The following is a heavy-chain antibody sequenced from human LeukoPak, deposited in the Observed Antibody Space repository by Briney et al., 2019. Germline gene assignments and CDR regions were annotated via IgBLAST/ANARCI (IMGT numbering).Heavy chain of an antibody. CDR3: ARGRRLLGYYFDY. CDR1: GYTFTGYY. CDR2: INPNSGGT. Sequence: ASVKVSCKASGYTFTGYYMHWVRQAPGQGLEWMGLINPNSGGTNYAQKFQGRVTMTRNTSISTAYMEMSSLRSEDTAVYYCARGRRLLGYYFDYWGQGTLVTVSS. V-gene: IGHV1-2*02. J-gene: IGHJ4*02. D-gene: IGHD3-22*01.